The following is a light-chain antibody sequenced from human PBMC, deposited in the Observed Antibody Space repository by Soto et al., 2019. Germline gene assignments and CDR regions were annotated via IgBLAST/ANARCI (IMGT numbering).Light chain of an antibody. J-gene: IGKJ2*01. CDR2: DAS. CDR1: QSVSSN. V-gene: IGKV3-11*01. Sequence: EIVLTQSPATLSLSPGERATLSCRASQSVSSNLAWYQQKPGQAPRLLIYDASKRATDIPTRFSGSGFGTDFTLTITSLEPEDAAVYYCQQRITWPTFGQGTKLELK. CDR3: QQRITWPT.